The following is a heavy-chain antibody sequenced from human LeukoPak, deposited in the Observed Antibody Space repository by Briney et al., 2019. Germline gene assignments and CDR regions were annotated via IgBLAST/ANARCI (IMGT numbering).Heavy chain of an antibody. Sequence: GGSLRLFCAPSGFTFCTYSMLWVRQAPGKALEWVSSISSSSNYIYYADLVKGRFTISRDNAKNSLFLQMDSLRDEDTAVYYCGRDWNDFYMDVWGKGTTVTVSS. CDR1: GFTFCTYS. J-gene: IGHJ6*03. D-gene: IGHD1-1*01. CDR2: ISSSSNYI. V-gene: IGHV3-21*01. CDR3: GRDWNDFYMDV.